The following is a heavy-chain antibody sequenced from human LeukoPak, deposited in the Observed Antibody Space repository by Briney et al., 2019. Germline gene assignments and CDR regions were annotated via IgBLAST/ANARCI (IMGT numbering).Heavy chain of an antibody. CDR1: GYSFASYW. CDR2: IYPGDSDT. D-gene: IGHD3-16*01. CDR3: ARRGSSANFDY. J-gene: IGHJ4*02. Sequence: GESLKISCKGSGYSFASYWIGWVRQMPGKGLEWMGIIYPGDSDTRYSSSFQGRVTISADKSISTAYLQWSSLKASDTAIYYCARRGSSANFDYWGQGTLVTVSS. V-gene: IGHV5-51*01.